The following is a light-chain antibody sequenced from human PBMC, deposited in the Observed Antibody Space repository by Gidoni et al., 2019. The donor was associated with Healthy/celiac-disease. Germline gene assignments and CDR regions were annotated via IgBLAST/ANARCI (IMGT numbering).Light chain of an antibody. V-gene: IGKV3-15*01. CDR3: QQYNNWPGWT. J-gene: IGKJ1*01. CDR1: QSVSSN. Sequence: DIVMTQSPATLSVSPGERATLSCRASQSVSSNLAWYQQKPGQAPRLLIYGASTRATGIPARFSGRESWTEFTLTISSLQSEDFAVYYCQQYNNWPGWTFGQXTKVEIK. CDR2: GAS.